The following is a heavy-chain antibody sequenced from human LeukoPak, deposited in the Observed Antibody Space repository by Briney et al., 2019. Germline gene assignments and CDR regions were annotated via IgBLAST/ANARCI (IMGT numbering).Heavy chain of an antibody. D-gene: IGHD5-24*01. J-gene: IGHJ4*02. CDR3: AKAWLQSSRPDY. CDR1: GFTFSDYY. V-gene: IGHV3-11*04. CDR2: ISSSGSTI. Sequence: GGSLRLSCAASGFTFSDYYMSWIRQAPGKGLEWVSYISSSGSTIYYADSVKGRFTISRDNAKNSLYLQMNSLRAEDTAVYYCAKAWLQSSRPDYWAREPWSPSPQ.